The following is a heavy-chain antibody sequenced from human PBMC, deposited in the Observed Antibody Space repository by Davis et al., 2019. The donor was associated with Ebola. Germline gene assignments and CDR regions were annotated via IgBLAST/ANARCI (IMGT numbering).Heavy chain of an antibody. CDR3: ARDLGIAVAY. CDR1: GFTFSSYS. J-gene: IGHJ4*02. CDR2: ISSSGSTI. V-gene: IGHV3-48*04. Sequence: GGSLRLSCAASGFTFSSYSMNWVRQAPGKGLEWVSYISSSGSTIYYADSVKGRFTISRDNAKNSLYLQMNSLRAEDTAVYYCARDLGIAVAYWGQGTLVTVSS. D-gene: IGHD6-19*01.